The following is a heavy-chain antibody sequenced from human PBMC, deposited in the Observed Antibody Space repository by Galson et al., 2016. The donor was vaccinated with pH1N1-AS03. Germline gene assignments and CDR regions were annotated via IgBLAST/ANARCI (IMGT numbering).Heavy chain of an antibody. V-gene: IGHV4-39*07. CDR2: MYYTGTN. J-gene: IGHJ3*01. Sequence: ETLSLTCTASGGSIRSSNYYWGWIRQPPGKGLEWIGSMYYTGTNFYNPSLKSRVTISEDTSKKQFSLKMTSLAAADTAVYYCARLRMSGSDWGVFDLWGQGTMVTVSS. CDR1: GGSIRSSNYY. CDR3: ARLRMSGSDWGVFDL. D-gene: IGHD2-21*01.